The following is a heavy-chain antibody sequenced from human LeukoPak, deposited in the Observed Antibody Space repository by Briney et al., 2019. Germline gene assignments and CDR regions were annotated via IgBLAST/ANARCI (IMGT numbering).Heavy chain of an antibody. D-gene: IGHD1-26*01. CDR2: IYYSGST. CDR1: GGSISSSSYY. Sequence: PSETLSLTCTVSGGSISSSSYYWGWIRQPPGKGLEWIGSIYYSGSTYYNPSLKSRVTISVDTSKNQFSLKLSSVTAADTAVYYCARALRWELRAGVVSAGPDYWGQGTLVTVSS. CDR3: ARALRWELRAGVVSAGPDY. V-gene: IGHV4-39*07. J-gene: IGHJ4*02.